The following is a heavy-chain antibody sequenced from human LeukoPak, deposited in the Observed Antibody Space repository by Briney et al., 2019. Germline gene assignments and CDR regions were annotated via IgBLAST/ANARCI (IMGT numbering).Heavy chain of an antibody. CDR1: GFNFASRW. D-gene: IGHD4-23*01. J-gene: IGHJ5*01. CDR3: ARHFDGKGSFDF. V-gene: IGHV3-74*01. CDR2: ISSDGSDT. Sequence: GGSLRLSCAASGFNFASRWMHWVRHVPRKGLVWVSRISSDGSDTTYADPVKGRFTISRDNVKKIVYLQMRSLRVEDTAVYYCARHFDGKGSFDFWGQGTLVTVSS.